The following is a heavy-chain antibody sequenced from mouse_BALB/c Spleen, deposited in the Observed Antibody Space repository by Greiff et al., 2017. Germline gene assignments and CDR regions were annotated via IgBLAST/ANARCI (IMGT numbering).Heavy chain of an antibody. J-gene: IGHJ4*01. CDR3: ARRYGSSYGYAMDY. V-gene: IGHV1-54*01. Sequence: QVQLKQSGAELVRPGTSVKVSCKASGYAFTNYLIEWVKQRPGQGLEWIGVINPGSGGTNYNEKFKGKATLTADKSSSTAYMQLSSLTSDDSAVYFCARRYGSSYGYAMDYWGQGTSVTVSS. D-gene: IGHD1-1*01. CDR2: INPGSGGT. CDR1: GYAFTNYL.